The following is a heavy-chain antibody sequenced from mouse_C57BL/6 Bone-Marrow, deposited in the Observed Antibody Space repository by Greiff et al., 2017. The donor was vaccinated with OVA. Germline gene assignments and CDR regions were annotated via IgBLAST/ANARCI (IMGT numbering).Heavy chain of an antibody. J-gene: IGHJ2*01. CDR2: ISNGGGST. Sequence: EVKLQESGGGLVQPGGSLKLSCAASGFTFSDYYMYWVRQTPEKRLEWVAYISNGGGSTYYPDTVKGRFTISRDNAKNTLYLQMSRLKSEDTAMYYCARHEGGFDYWGQGTTLTVSS. V-gene: IGHV5-12*01. CDR1: GFTFSDYY. CDR3: ARHEGGFDY.